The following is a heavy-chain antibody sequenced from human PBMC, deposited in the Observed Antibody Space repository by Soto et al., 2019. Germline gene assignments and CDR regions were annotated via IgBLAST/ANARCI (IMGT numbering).Heavy chain of an antibody. CDR2: ISSSSSYT. CDR1: GFTFSDYY. J-gene: IGHJ4*02. Sequence: GGSLRLSCAASGFTFSDYYMSWIRQAPGKGLEWVSYISSSSSYTNYADSVKGRFTISRDNAKNSLYLQMNSLRAEDTAVYYCASTDYYGSGSLDYWGQGTLVTVSS. CDR3: ASTDYYGSGSLDY. V-gene: IGHV3-11*06. D-gene: IGHD3-10*01.